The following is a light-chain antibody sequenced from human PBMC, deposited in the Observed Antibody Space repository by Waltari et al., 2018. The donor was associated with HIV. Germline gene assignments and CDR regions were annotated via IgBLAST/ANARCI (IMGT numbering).Light chain of an antibody. CDR3: ATWDDSLNGHVV. CDR2: TNT. Sequence: QSVLTQPPSASRTPGQRVTISCSGSSSNIGDNTVNWYQQLPGTAPKLLIYTNTQRPSGVPDRFSGSKSGTSASLAISGLQSEDEADYYCATWDDSLNGHVVFGGGTKLTVL. V-gene: IGLV1-44*01. CDR1: SSNIGDNT. J-gene: IGLJ2*01.